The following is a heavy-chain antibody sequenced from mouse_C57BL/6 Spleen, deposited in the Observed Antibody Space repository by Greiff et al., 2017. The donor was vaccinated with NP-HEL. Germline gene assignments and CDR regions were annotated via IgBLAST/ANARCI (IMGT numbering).Heavy chain of an antibody. CDR1: GFTFTDYY. D-gene: IGHD2-5*01. CDR2: IRNKANGYTT. V-gene: IGHV7-3*01. Sequence: EVMLVESGGGLVQPGGSLSLSCAASGFTFTDYYMSWVRQPPGKALEWLGFIRNKANGYTTEYSASVKGRFTISRDNSQSILYLQMNALRAEDSATYYCARYKGYSNGFAYWGQGTLVTVSA. CDR3: ARYKGYSNGFAY. J-gene: IGHJ3*01.